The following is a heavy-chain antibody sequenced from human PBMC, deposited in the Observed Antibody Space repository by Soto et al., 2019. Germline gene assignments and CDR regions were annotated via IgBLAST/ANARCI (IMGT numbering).Heavy chain of an antibody. CDR1: GFIFSKAW. CDR2: VKSRTDGGTS. V-gene: IGHV3-15*01. Sequence: GGVPGLSCAASGFIFSKAWMNWVRQAPGKGLEWVGRVKSRTDGGTSDYAASVKDRFTISRDDSTNALFLQMNSLKAEDTAVYYCTTDLIGRFLAWSGFWGQGTLVTVSS. J-gene: IGHJ4*02. D-gene: IGHD3-3*01. CDR3: TTDLIGRFLAWSGF.